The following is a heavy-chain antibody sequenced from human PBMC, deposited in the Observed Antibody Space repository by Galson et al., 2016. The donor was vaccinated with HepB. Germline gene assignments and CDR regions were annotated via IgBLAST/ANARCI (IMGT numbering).Heavy chain of an antibody. V-gene: IGHV3-21*01. CDR1: GFTFSSYS. J-gene: IGHJ6*02. D-gene: IGHD2-15*01. CDR3: AKDTGHCSGGVCYSPRGMDV. CDR2: ISSNNYI. Sequence: LWLSCAAPGFTFSSYSLNWVRQAPGKGLGWVSIISSNNYIYYADSVQGRFTISRDNDKNSLYLQMQSLRAEDTAVYYCAKDTGHCSGGVCYSPRGMDVWGQGTTVTVSS.